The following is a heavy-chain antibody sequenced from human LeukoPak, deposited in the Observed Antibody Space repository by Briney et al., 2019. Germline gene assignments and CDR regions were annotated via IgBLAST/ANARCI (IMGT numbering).Heavy chain of an antibody. CDR2: IKQDGSEK. V-gene: IGHV3-7*01. CDR1: GFTFSSYW. Sequence: PGGSLRLSCAASGFTFSSYWMSWVRQAPGKGLEWVANIKQDGSEKYYVDSVKGRFTISRDNAKNSLYLQMNSLRAEDTAVYYCARDGYSYGDAFDIWGQGTMVTVSS. D-gene: IGHD5-18*01. CDR3: ARDGYSYGDAFDI. J-gene: IGHJ3*02.